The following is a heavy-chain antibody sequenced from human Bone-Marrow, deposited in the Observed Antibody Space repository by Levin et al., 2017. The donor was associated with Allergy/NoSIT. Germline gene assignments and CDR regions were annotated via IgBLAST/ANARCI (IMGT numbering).Heavy chain of an antibody. CDR2: IYYSGST. D-gene: IGHD1-26*01. CDR1: GGSISSYY. CDR3: ARAVPGSIVGATAYGMDV. Sequence: SETLSLTCTVSGGSISSYYWSWIRQPPGKGLEWIGYIYYSGSTNYNPSLKSRVTISVDTSKKQFSLRLSSVTAADTAVYYCARAVPGSIVGATAYGMDVWGQGTTVTVSS. J-gene: IGHJ6*02. V-gene: IGHV4-59*01.